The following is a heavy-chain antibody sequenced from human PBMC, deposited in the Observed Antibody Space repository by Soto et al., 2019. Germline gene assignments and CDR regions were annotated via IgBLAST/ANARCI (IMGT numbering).Heavy chain of an antibody. V-gene: IGHV4-4*07. D-gene: IGHD6-13*01. CDR2: IYTSGST. Sequence: PSETLSLTCTVSGGSISSYYWSWIRQPAGKGLEWIGRIYTSGSTNYNPSLKSRVTMSVDTSKNQFSLKLSSVTAADTAVYYCARDPAAAGNPYYYYYGMDVWGQGTTVTVS. CDR1: GGSISSYY. CDR3: ARDPAAAGNPYYYYYGMDV. J-gene: IGHJ6*02.